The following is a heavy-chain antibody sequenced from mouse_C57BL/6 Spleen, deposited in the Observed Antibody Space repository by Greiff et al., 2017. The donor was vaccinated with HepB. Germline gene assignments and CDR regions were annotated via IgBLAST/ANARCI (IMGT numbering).Heavy chain of an antibody. CDR2: IDPSDSET. D-gene: IGHD1-1*01. Sequence: QVQLQQPGAELVRPGSSVKLSCKASGYTFTSYWMHWVKQRPIQGLEWIGNIDPSDSETHYNQKFKDKATLTVDKSSSTAYMQRSSLTSEDSAVYYCARSYYYGSSFYFDYWGQGTTLTVSS. CDR3: ARSYYYGSSFYFDY. CDR1: GYTFTSYW. V-gene: IGHV1-52*01. J-gene: IGHJ2*01.